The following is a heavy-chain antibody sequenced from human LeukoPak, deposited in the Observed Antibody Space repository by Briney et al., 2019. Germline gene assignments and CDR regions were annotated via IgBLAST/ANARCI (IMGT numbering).Heavy chain of an antibody. CDR1: GFTFSSYG. CDR2: IRYDGSNK. CDR3: AKEMGGYCSSTSCYIFDY. Sequence: GGSLRLSCAASGFTFSSYGMHWVRQAPGKGLEWVAFIRYDGSNKYYADSVKGRFTISRDNSKNTLYLQMNSLRAEDTAVYYCAKEMGGYCSSTSCYIFDYWGQGTLVTVSS. J-gene: IGHJ4*02. V-gene: IGHV3-30*02. D-gene: IGHD2-2*03.